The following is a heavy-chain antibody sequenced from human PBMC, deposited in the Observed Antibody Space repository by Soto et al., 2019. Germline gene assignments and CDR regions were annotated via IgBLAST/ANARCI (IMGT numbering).Heavy chain of an antibody. D-gene: IGHD3-22*01. V-gene: IGHV3-30*18. CDR2: ISEDGGEK. J-gene: IGHJ5*02. CDR1: GFTFSNYG. CDR3: AKGLIIVISRDWRDP. Sequence: QVQLVESGGGVVQPGRSLRLSCAASGFTFSNYGMHWVRQAPGEGLEWLAVISEDGGEKYYADSVKGRFTISRDNSKNTLYLQMNSLRTEDTAMYYCAKGLIIVISRDWRDPWGQGTLVTVSS.